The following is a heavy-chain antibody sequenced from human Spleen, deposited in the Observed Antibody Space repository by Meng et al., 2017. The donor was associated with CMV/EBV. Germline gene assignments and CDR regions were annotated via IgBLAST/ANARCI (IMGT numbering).Heavy chain of an antibody. CDR2: ISAYNGNT. CDR3: ARGCSSTSCYYGMDV. V-gene: IGHV1-18*01. Sequence: GGSLRLSCAASGFTFSIFGMHWVRQAPGQGLEWMGWISAYNGNTNYAQKLQGRVTMTTDTSTSTAYMELRSLRSDDTAVYYCARGCSSTSCYYGMDVWGQGTTVTVSS. D-gene: IGHD2-2*01. CDR1: GFTFSIFG. J-gene: IGHJ6*02.